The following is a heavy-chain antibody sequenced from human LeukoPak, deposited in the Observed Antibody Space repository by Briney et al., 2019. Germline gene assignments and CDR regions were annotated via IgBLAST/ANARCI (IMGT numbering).Heavy chain of an antibody. CDR3: ARGPIAVAGTFDY. CDR2: ISGSGGST. CDR1: GFTFSSYA. Sequence: GGSLRLSCAASGFTFSSYAMSWVRQAPGKGLEWVSAISGSGGSTYYADSVKGRFTISRDNAKNSLYLQMNSLRAEDTAVYYCARGPIAVAGTFDYWGQGTLVTVSS. D-gene: IGHD6-19*01. J-gene: IGHJ4*02. V-gene: IGHV3-23*01.